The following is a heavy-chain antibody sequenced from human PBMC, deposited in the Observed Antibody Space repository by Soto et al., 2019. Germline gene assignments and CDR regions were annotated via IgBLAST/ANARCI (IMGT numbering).Heavy chain of an antibody. V-gene: IGHV4-30-4*01. CDR2: IYHTGAT. J-gene: IGHJ5*02. CDR1: GASIINLYYY. CDR3: ARGAVVSLVRGVMGGNWFDP. Sequence: QVQLQESGPGLVRPSQTLTLTCTVSGASIINLYYYWTWIRQPPGKGLEWIGHIYHTGATYDNPSPVVRLFLSVQTSITRFSLRLMSVTAPETAVFSCARGAVVSLVRGVMGGNWFDPWGQGSLVTVSS. D-gene: IGHD3-10*01.